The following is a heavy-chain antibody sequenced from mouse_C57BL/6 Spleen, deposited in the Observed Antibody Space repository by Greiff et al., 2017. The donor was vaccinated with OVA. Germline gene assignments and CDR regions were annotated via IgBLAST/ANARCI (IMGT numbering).Heavy chain of an antibody. CDR3: ARRELGRAMDY. D-gene: IGHD4-1*01. CDR2: IHPNSGST. V-gene: IGHV1-64*01. CDR1: GYTFTSYW. Sequence: VQLQQPGAELVKPGASVKLSCKASGYTFTSYWMHWVKQRPGQGLEWIGMIHPNSGSTNYNEKFKSKATLTVDKSSSTAYMQLSSLTSEDSAVYYCARRELGRAMDYWGQGTSVTVSS. J-gene: IGHJ4*01.